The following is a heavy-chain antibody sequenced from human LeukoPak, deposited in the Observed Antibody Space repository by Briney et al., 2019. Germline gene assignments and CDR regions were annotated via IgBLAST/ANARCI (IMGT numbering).Heavy chain of an antibody. CDR3: AKGEILVD. CDR2: ISWNSGSI. CDR1: GFTFSTYA. V-gene: IGHV3-9*01. Sequence: GGSLRLSCAASGFTFSTYAMSWVRQAPGKGLEWVSGISWNSGSIGYADSVKGRFTISRDNAKNSLYLQMNSLRAEDTALYYCAKGEILVDWGQGTLVTVSS. J-gene: IGHJ4*02.